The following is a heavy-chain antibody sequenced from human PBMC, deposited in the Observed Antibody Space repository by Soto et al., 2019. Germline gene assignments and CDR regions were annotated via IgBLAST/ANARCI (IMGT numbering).Heavy chain of an antibody. D-gene: IGHD4-17*01. Sequence: PSETLSLTCTVSGGSISSGDYYWSWIRQPPGMGLEWIGSIYYRGSTYYNPSLKSRFTVSVETSKNQFSLKLSSVTAADTAVYYCASARAYGEIVGWFDPWGQGTLVTVSS. J-gene: IGHJ5*02. CDR1: GGSISSGDYY. CDR2: IYYRGST. V-gene: IGHV4-30-4*01. CDR3: ASARAYGEIVGWFDP.